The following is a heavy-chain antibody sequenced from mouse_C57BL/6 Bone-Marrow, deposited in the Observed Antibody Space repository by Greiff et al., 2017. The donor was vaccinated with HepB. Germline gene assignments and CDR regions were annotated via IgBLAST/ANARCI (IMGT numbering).Heavy chain of an antibody. V-gene: IGHV1-4*01. J-gene: IGHJ1*03. CDR1: GYTFTSYT. CDR3: ARVHYGNWYFDV. Sequence: VQLQQSGAELARPGASVKMSCKASGYTFTSYTMHWVKQRPGQGLEWIGYLNPSSGYTKYNQKFKDKATLTADKSSSTAYMQLSSLTSEDSAVYYCARVHYGNWYFDVWGTGTTVTVSS. CDR2: LNPSSGYT. D-gene: IGHD2-1*01.